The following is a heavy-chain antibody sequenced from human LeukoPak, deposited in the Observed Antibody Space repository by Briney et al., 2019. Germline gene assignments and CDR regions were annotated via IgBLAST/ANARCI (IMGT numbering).Heavy chain of an antibody. CDR2: INIDGSST. CDR3: ARSGYYDFWSGYYPDAFDI. J-gene: IGHJ3*02. V-gene: IGHV3-74*01. CDR1: GFTFSSYW. Sequence: GGSLRLSCAASGFTFSSYWLHWVRQAPGKGLVWVSRINIDGSSTSYADSVEGRFTISRDNAKNSLYLQMNSLRAEDTAVYYCARSGYYDFWSGYYPDAFDIWGQGTMVTVSS. D-gene: IGHD3-3*01.